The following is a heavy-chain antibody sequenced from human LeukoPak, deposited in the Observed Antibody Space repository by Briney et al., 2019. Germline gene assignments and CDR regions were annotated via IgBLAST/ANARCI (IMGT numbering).Heavy chain of an antibody. V-gene: IGHV3-15*01. D-gene: IGHD5-24*01. J-gene: IGHJ4*02. CDR3: TTVLTFAVRWIQSHNDY. CDR2: IKSKTDGGIT. CDR1: GFTFSNAW. Sequence: MAGGSLRLSCAASGFTFSNAWMSWVRQAPGKGLEWVGRIKSKTDGGITDYAAPFKGRFTISRDDSKNTLYLQMKSLKTDDTVVYYCTTVLTFAVRWIQSHNDYWGQGTLVTVSS.